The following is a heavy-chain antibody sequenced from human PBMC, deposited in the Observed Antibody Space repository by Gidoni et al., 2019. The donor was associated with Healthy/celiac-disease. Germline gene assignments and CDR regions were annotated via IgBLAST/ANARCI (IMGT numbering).Heavy chain of an antibody. D-gene: IGHD2-15*01. CDR1: GFTFSSYS. CDR2: ISSSKCYI. J-gene: IGHJ4*02. Sequence: EVRLVESGGGLLKPGGSLRLSCADSGFTFSSYSMNWVRQAPGTGLEWCSSISSSKCYIYYADSVKGRFTISRDNAKNSLYLQMNSLRAEDTAVYYCARDSDYCSGGSCYSGLAVDYWGQGTLVTVSS. V-gene: IGHV3-21*01. CDR3: ARDSDYCSGGSCYSGLAVDY.